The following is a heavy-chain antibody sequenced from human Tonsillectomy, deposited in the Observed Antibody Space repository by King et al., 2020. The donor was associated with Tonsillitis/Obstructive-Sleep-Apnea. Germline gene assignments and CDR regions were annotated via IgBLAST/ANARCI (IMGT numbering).Heavy chain of an antibody. D-gene: IGHD2-2*01. Sequence: VQLVESGGGLVKPGGSLRLSCAASGFTFSNDWMSWVRQAPGKGLEWVGRIKSKIDGGTTDYAALVKGRFTISRDDSKNTLYIQVNSLKTEDTAVYYCTTDRIMPLFLGYSYSMELWGKGTTLTVSS. CDR3: TTDRIMPLFLGYSYSMEL. CDR2: IKSKIDGGTT. J-gene: IGHJ6*03. CDR1: GFTFSNDW. V-gene: IGHV3-15*01.